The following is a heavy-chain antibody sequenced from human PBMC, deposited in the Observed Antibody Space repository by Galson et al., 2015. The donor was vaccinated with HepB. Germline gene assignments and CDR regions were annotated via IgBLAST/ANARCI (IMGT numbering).Heavy chain of an antibody. J-gene: IGHJ5*02. CDR1: GYSFTSYW. V-gene: IGHV5-51*01. CDR2: IYPGDSDT. Sequence: SGAEVKKPGESLKISCKGSGYSFTSYWIGWVRQMPGKGLEWMGIIYPGDSDTRYSPSFQGQVTISADKSISTAYLQWSSLKASDTAMYYCARQYYYDSSGYYSPFWFDPWGQGTLVTVSS. D-gene: IGHD3-22*01. CDR3: ARQYYYDSSGYYSPFWFDP.